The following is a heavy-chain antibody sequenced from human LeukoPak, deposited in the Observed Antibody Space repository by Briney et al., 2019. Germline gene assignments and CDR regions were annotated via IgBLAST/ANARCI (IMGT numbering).Heavy chain of an antibody. Sequence: SETLSLTCTVSGGSISSSSYYWGWIRQPPGKGLEWIGSIYYSGSTYYNPSLKSRVTISVDTSKNQFSLKLSSVTAADTAVYYCARRSGGSGSYFRDYWGQGTLATVSS. CDR3: ARRSGGSGSYFRDY. V-gene: IGHV4-39*01. J-gene: IGHJ4*02. CDR2: IYYSGST. CDR1: GGSISSSSYY. D-gene: IGHD3-10*01.